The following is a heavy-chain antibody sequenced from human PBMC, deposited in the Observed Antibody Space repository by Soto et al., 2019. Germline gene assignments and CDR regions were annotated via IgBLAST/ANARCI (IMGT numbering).Heavy chain of an antibody. J-gene: IGHJ5*02. CDR3: ARRLGAYCGGDCYLNWFDP. Sequence: SETLSLTCTVSGGSISSYYWSWIRQPPGKGLEWIGYIYYSGSTNYNPSLKSRVTISVDTSKNQFSLKLSSVTAADTAVYYCARRLGAYCGGDCYLNWFDPWGQGTLVTVSS. CDR2: IYYSGST. V-gene: IGHV4-59*01. CDR1: GGSISSYY. D-gene: IGHD2-21*02.